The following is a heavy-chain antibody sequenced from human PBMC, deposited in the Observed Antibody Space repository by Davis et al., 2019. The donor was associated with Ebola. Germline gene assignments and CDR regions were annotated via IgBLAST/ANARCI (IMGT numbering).Heavy chain of an antibody. CDR1: GYTFTSYY. CDR3: ARERGGGISDYYYYYYGMDV. J-gene: IGHJ6*02. D-gene: IGHD2/OR15-2a*01. CDR2: INPSGGST. Sequence: AASVKVSCKASGYTFTSYYMHWVRQAPGQGLEWMGIINPSGGSTSYAQQFQGRVTMTRDTSTSTVYMELSSLRSEDTAVYYCARERGGGISDYYYYYYGMDVWGQGTTVTVSS. V-gene: IGHV1-46*01.